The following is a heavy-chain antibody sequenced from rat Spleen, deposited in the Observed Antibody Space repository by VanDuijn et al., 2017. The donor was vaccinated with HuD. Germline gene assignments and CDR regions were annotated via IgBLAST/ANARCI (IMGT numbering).Heavy chain of an antibody. J-gene: IGHJ3*01. V-gene: IGHV6-8*01. D-gene: IGHD1-12*02. CDR1: GFTFSYAW. CDR3: IWDYYDSTHYYRLVY. Sequence: EVQLVETGGSLVQPGKSLKLTCATSGFTFSYAWLHWVRQSPEKQLEWVAQIKAKSNNYTNYYAESMKGRFTISRDDSKGTIYLQINSLKEEDTAIYYCIWDYYDSTHYYRLVYWGQGTLVTVSS. CDR2: IKAKSNNYTN.